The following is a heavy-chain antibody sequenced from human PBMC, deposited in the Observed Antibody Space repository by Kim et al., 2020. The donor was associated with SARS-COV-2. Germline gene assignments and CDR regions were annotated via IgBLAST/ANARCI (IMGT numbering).Heavy chain of an antibody. CDR2: ISGSGGSS. CDR1: GFTFSSCA. CDR3: ATEITMIVEAQRPVDP. D-gene: IGHD3-22*01. Sequence: GGSLRLSCAASGFTFSSCAMSWVRQAPGKGLEWVSAISGSGGSSYYADSVTGRFTISRDNSKNTLYLQLNSLRAEDTAVFSRATEITMIVEAQRPVDP. J-gene: IGHJ5*02. V-gene: IGHV3-23*01.